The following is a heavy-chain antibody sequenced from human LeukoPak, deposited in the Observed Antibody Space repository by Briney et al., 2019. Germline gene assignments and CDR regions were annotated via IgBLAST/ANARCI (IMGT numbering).Heavy chain of an antibody. V-gene: IGHV3-30*02. CDR2: IRYDGSNK. Sequence: GGSLRLSCVAPRFTFSSYGMHSVRQAPGKGLEWVAFIRYDGSNKYYADSVKGRFTISRDNSKNTLYLQMNSLRAEDTAVYYCATLYVRDSSSWYGFNAFDIWGQRKMVTVSS. J-gene: IGHJ3*02. D-gene: IGHD6-13*01. CDR3: ATLYVRDSSSWYGFNAFDI. CDR1: RFTFSSYG.